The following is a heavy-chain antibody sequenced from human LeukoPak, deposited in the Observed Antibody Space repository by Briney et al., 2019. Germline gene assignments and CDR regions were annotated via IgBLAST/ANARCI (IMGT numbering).Heavy chain of an antibody. CDR1: GYSFTGYY. D-gene: IGHD2-21*02. Sequence: GASVKVSCKASGYSFTGYYIHWARQAPGQGLEGMGWINPNGGGTNYAQEFQGRVTMTRDTSISTAYMELSSLRSDDTAMYYCARDTCNGGDCFNWFDPWGQGTLVTVSS. J-gene: IGHJ5*02. CDR3: ARDTCNGGDCFNWFDP. CDR2: INPNGGGT. V-gene: IGHV1-2*02.